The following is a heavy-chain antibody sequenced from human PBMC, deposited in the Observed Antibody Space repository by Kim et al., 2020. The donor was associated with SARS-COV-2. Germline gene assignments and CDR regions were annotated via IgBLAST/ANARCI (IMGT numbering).Heavy chain of an antibody. CDR2: ISSSSSYI. Sequence: GGSLRLSCAASGFTFSSYSMNWVRQAPGKGLEWVSSISSSSSYIYYADSVKGRFTISRDNAKNSLYLQMNSLRAEDTAVYYCARSLERVVRGVHDYWGQGTLVTVSS. V-gene: IGHV3-21*01. CDR3: ARSLERVVRGVHDY. D-gene: IGHD3-10*01. CDR1: GFTFSSYS. J-gene: IGHJ4*02.